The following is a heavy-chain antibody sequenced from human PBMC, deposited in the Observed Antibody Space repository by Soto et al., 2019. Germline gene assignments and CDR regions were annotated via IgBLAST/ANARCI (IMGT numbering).Heavy chain of an antibody. CDR2: SRNKANSYTT. Sequence: EVQLVESGGGLVQPGGSLRLSCAASGFTFSDVYMDWVRQAPGKGLEWVGRSRNKANSYTTEYAASVKGRFTISRDDSKNSLYLQMNSLKSEDTAVYYCVRTLRPAAGMTTRWYFDLWGRGALVAVSS. V-gene: IGHV3-72*01. J-gene: IGHJ2*01. CDR1: GFTFSDVY. CDR3: VRTLRPAAGMTTRWYFDL. D-gene: IGHD6-13*01.